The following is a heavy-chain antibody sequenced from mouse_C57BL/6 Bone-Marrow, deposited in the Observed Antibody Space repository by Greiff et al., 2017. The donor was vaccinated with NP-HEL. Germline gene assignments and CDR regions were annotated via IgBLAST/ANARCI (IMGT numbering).Heavy chain of an antibody. Sequence: EVQLVESGGGLVQPKGSLKLSCAASGFTFNTYAMHWVRQAPGKGLEWVARIRSKSSNYATYYVDSVKDRFTISRDDSQSMLYLQMNNLKTEDTAMYYGVRAGDKGWLLRTDYGGQRTSVTVSS. CDR1: GFTFNTYA. D-gene: IGHD2-3*01. J-gene: IGHJ4*01. CDR2: IRSKSSNYAT. V-gene: IGHV10-3*01. CDR3: VRAGDKGWLLRTDY.